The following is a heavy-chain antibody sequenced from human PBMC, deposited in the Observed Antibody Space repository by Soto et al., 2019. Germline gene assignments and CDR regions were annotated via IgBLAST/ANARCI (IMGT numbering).Heavy chain of an antibody. D-gene: IGHD2-21*02. Sequence: QVQLVQSGAEVKKPGSSVKISCKASGGTLSSNTINWVRQAAGQGLEWMGGIIPLFGTANYAEKFQGRVTITADKSTNTEYMELSSLRSEDTAVYYCASKAACGGDCYAFDSWGQGTLVTVSS. CDR1: GGTLSSNT. V-gene: IGHV1-69*06. CDR2: IIPLFGTA. CDR3: ASKAACGGDCYAFDS. J-gene: IGHJ4*02.